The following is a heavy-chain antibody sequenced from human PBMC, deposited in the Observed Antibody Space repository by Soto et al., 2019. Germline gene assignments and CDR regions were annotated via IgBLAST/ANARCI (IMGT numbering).Heavy chain of an antibody. D-gene: IGHD3-22*01. CDR1: GYTFTGYY. V-gene: IGHV1-2*04. Sequence: QVQLVQSGAEVKKPGASVKVSCKASGYTFTGYYMHWVRQAPGQGLAWMGWINPNSGGTNYAQKFQGWVTMTRDTSISTAYMEMSRLRSDDTAVYYCARSYYYDSSGYYPLFDYWGQGTLVTVSS. CDR2: INPNSGGT. J-gene: IGHJ4*02. CDR3: ARSYYYDSSGYYPLFDY.